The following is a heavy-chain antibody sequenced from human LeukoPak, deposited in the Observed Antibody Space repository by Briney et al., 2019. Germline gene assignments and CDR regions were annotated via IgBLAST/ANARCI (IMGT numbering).Heavy chain of an antibody. D-gene: IGHD6-19*01. CDR1: GGSISSSSYY. CDR3: ARDARQWLVNTWFDP. Sequence: SETLSLTCTVSGGSISSSSYYWGWIRQPPGKGLEWIGSIYYSGSTYYNPSLKSRVTMSVNTSKNQFSLKLSSVTAADTAVYYCARDARQWLVNTWFDPWGQGTLVTVSS. J-gene: IGHJ5*02. CDR2: IYYSGST. V-gene: IGHV4-39*07.